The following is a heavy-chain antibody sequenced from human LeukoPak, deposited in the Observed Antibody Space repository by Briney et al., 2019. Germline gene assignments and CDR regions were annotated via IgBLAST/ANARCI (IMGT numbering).Heavy chain of an antibody. CDR2: FNLNTGGT. J-gene: IGHJ2*01. CDR3: GSVRGILSYFDL. V-gene: IGHV1-2*02. Sequence: GASVKVSCKASGDSFSDYYIHWVRQAPGQGPEWMGWFNLNTGGTNYAQKFDGRFSMTRDTSINTAFMELSGLRFDDTAVYYCGSVRGILSYFDLWGRGTLVTVSS. CDR1: GDSFSDYY. D-gene: IGHD3-16*01.